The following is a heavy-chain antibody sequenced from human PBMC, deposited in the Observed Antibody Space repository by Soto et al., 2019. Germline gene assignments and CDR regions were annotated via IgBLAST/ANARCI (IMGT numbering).Heavy chain of an antibody. CDR2: IWYDGSNK. V-gene: IGHV3-33*01. CDR3: ARGGGTRAYWYFDL. J-gene: IGHJ2*01. CDR1: GFTFSSYG. D-gene: IGHD1-1*01. Sequence: QVQLVESGGGVVQPGRSLRLSCAASGFTFSSYGMHWVRQAPGKGLEWVAVIWYDGSNKYYADSVKGRFTISRDNSKNPLYLQMNSLRAEDTAVYYCARGGGTRAYWYFDLWGRGTLVTVSS.